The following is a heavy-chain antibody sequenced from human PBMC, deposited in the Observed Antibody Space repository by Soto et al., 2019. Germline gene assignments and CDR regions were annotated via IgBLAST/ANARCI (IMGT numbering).Heavy chain of an antibody. Sequence: SETLSLTCAVSGYSISSGYYXGWIRQPPGKGLEWIGSIYHSGSTYYNPSLKSRVTISVDTSKNQFSLKLSSVTAADTAVYYCARDMGYSYGVDYWGQGTLVTVSS. CDR1: GYSISSGYY. CDR2: IYHSGST. J-gene: IGHJ4*02. D-gene: IGHD5-18*01. CDR3: ARDMGYSYGVDY. V-gene: IGHV4-38-2*02.